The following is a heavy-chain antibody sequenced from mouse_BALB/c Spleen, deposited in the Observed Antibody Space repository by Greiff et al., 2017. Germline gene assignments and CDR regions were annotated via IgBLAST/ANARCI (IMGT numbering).Heavy chain of an antibody. D-gene: IGHD1-1*01. Sequence: VQLQQSGPGLVQPSQSLSITCTVSGFSLTSYGVHWVRQSPGKGLEWLGVIWSGGSTDYNAAFISRLSISKDNSKSQVFFKMNSLQANDTAIYYCARNPYYGSSRGYAMDYWGQGTSVTVSS. V-gene: IGHV2-2*02. CDR2: IWSGGST. J-gene: IGHJ4*01. CDR1: GFSLTSYG. CDR3: ARNPYYGSSRGYAMDY.